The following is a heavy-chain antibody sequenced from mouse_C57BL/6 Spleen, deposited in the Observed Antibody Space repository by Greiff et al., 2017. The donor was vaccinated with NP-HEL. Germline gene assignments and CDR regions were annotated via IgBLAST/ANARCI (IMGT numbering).Heavy chain of an antibody. CDR2: IYPRSGNT. CDR3: AREKSSLMDY. Sequence: VQLQQSGAELARPGASVKLSCKASGYTFTSYGISWVKQRTGQGLEWIGEIYPRSGNTYYNEKFKGNANLTADKSSSTAYMELRSLTSEDSAVYFCAREKSSLMDYWGQGTSVTVSS. D-gene: IGHD1-1*01. CDR1: GYTFTSYG. V-gene: IGHV1-81*01. J-gene: IGHJ4*01.